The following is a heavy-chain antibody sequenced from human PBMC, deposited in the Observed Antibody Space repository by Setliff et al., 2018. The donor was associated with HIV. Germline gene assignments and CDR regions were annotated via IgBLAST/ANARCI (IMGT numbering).Heavy chain of an antibody. CDR2: INSDGSIT. D-gene: IGHD6-13*01. CDR1: GFTFSGYW. V-gene: IGHV3-74*01. CDR3: TRDLGGVGAA. J-gene: IGHJ4*02. Sequence: PGGSLRLSCEASGFTFSGYWMHWVRQAPGKELVWVSRINSDGSITDYADSVKGRFTISRDNARNTLDLQMNSLRVEDTAVYYCTRDLGGVGAAWGQGAMVTVSS.